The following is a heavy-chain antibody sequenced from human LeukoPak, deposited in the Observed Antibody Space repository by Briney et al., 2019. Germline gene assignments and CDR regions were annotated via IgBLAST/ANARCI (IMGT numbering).Heavy chain of an antibody. D-gene: IGHD6-13*01. CDR3: AKDRGSWYSTIRSSGNY. CDR2: IGGSGGST. V-gene: IGHV3-23*01. CDR1: GFTVSSYA. Sequence: GRSLRLSCAASGFTVSSYAMSWVRQATGKGLVWVSDIGGSGGSTYYADSVKGRFTISRDNSKNTLYLQMNSLRAEDTAVYYCAKDRGSWYSTIRSSGNYWGQGTLVTVSS. J-gene: IGHJ4*02.